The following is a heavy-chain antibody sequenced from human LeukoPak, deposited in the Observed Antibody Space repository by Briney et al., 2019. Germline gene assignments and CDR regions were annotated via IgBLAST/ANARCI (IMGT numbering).Heavy chain of an antibody. D-gene: IGHD6-13*01. V-gene: IGHV4-61*09. CDR3: ARGDSSWIRYYFDY. J-gene: IGHJ4*02. Sequence: SETLSLTCTVSGGSISSGFYDWYWIRQPAGKGLEWIGHIYTSKSMNYNPSLKSRVTISVDKSKNQFSLKLSSVTAADTAVYYCARGDSSWIRYYFDYWGQGTLVTVSS. CDR1: GGSISSGFYD. CDR2: IYTSKSM.